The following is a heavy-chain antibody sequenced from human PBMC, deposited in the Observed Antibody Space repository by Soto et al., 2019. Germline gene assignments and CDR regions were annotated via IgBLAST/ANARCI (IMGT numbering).Heavy chain of an antibody. CDR2: IYYRGST. CDR1: GGSIRSGGYY. V-gene: IGHV4-31*03. J-gene: IGHJ2*01. Sequence: PSETLSLTCTVSGGSIRSGGYYWSWIRQRPGSGLEWINFIYYRGSTHYNPSLKSRTTISVDTSQNQISLNLSSVTAADTAVYFCARTPYHLPQDWYFDLWGRGTLVTVSS. CDR3: ARTPYHLPQDWYFDL. D-gene: IGHD2-15*01.